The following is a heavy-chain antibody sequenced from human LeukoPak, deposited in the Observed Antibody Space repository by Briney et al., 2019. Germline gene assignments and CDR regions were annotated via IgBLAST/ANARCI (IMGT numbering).Heavy chain of an antibody. V-gene: IGHV3-30-3*01. CDR2: ISYDGSNK. J-gene: IGHJ6*02. CDR3: ARPTLDGIAVAGTWYYGMDV. D-gene: IGHD6-19*01. Sequence: GGSLRLSCAASGFTSSSYAMHWVRQAPGKGLEWVAVISYDGSNKYYADSVKGRFTISRDNSKNTLYLQMNSLRAEDTAVYYCARPTLDGIAVAGTWYYGMDVWGQGTTVTVSS. CDR1: GFTSSSYA.